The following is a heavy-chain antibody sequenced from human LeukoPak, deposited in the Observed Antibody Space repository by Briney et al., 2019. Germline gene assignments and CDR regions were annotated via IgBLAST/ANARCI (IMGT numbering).Heavy chain of an antibody. CDR3: ARDWSSGRHDEYFPH. V-gene: IGHV3-48*01. Sequence: GGSLRLSCAVSGFTFSSYGMNWVRQAPGKGLEWVSYISGSSDIIHYTESVKGRFTISRDNAKNSVYLQMTSLRAEDTALYYCARDWSSGRHDEYFPHWGQGTLVTVSS. CDR1: GFTFSSYG. CDR2: ISGSSDII. J-gene: IGHJ1*01. D-gene: IGHD1-26*01.